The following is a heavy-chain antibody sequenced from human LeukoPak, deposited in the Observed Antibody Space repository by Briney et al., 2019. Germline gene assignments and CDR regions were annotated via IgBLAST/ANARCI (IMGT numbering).Heavy chain of an antibody. Sequence: PGGSLRLSCAASGFTFRIFGLNWVRQAPGKGLEWVAVISYDGSNKYYADSVKGRFTISRDNAKNSLYLQMNSLRAEGTAVYYCARDKGYAPSYYMDVWGKGTTVTVSS. CDR2: ISYDGSNK. V-gene: IGHV3-30*05. J-gene: IGHJ6*03. CDR1: GFTFRIFG. CDR3: ARDKGYAPSYYMDV. D-gene: IGHD5-12*01.